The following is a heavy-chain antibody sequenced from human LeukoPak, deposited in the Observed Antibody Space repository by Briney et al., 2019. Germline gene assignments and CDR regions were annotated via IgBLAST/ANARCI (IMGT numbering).Heavy chain of an antibody. V-gene: IGHV1-18*01. CDR1: GYTFTSYG. CDR3: ASMSGSYYLPFRFDP. Sequence: ASVKVSCKASGYTFTSYGISWVRQAPRQGLEWMGWISAYNGNTNYAQKLQGRVTMTTDTSTSTAYMELRSLRSDDTAVYYCASMSGSYYLPFRFDPWGQGTLVTVSS. J-gene: IGHJ5*02. CDR2: ISAYNGNT. D-gene: IGHD1-26*01.